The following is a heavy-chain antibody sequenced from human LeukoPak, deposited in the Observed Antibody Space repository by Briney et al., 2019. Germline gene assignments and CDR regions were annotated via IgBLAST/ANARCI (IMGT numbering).Heavy chain of an antibody. CDR3: AREGVYDILTGYCDY. Sequence: GGSLRLSCAASGFTFSSYAMSWVRQAPGKGLEWVSAISGSGGSTYYADSVKGRFTISRDNSKNTLYLQMNSLRAEDTAVYYCAREGVYDILTGYCDYWGQGTLVTVSS. V-gene: IGHV3-23*01. D-gene: IGHD3-9*01. CDR2: ISGSGGST. CDR1: GFTFSSYA. J-gene: IGHJ4*02.